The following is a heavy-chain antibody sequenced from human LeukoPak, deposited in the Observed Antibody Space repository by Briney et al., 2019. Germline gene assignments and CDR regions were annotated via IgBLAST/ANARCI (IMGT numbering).Heavy chain of an antibody. CDR1: GFTFSNYG. D-gene: IGHD2-2*01. CDR2: ISYDGSNK. Sequence: GRSLRLSCAASGFTFSNYGMHRVRQAPGKGLEWVAVISYDGSNKYYSDSVKGRFTISRDNSKNTLYLQMNSLRAEDTGVYYCAKDSCSSTSCYEDFWGQGTLVTVSS. J-gene: IGHJ4*02. CDR3: AKDSCSSTSCYEDF. V-gene: IGHV3-30*18.